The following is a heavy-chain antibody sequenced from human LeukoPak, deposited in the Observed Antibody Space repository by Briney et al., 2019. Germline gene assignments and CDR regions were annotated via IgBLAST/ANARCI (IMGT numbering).Heavy chain of an antibody. V-gene: IGHV3-53*01. CDR1: GFTVSRNY. D-gene: IGHD3-3*01. Sequence: PGGSLRLSCAASGFTVSRNYMSWVRQAPGKGLEWVSVLYSDGSTYHADSVKGRFTISRDNAKNSLYLQMNSLRAEDTAVYYCARDRNTDFWSGYYTNYFDYWGQGTLVTVSS. CDR3: ARDRNTDFWSGYYTNYFDY. J-gene: IGHJ4*02. CDR2: LYSDGST.